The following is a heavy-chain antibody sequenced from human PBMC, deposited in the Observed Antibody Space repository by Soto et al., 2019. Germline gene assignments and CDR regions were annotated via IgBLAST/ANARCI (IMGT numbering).Heavy chain of an antibody. J-gene: IGHJ2*01. CDR3: AKDTGDGDPINWYFDL. Sequence: EVQLVESGGGLVQPGRSLRLSCAASGFTFDDYAMHWVRQAPGKGLEWVSGISWNSGSIGYADSVKGRFTISRDNAKNSLYLQMNSLRAEDTALYYCAKDTGDGDPINWYFDLWGRGTLVTVSS. CDR2: ISWNSGSI. CDR1: GFTFDDYA. D-gene: IGHD4-17*01. V-gene: IGHV3-9*01.